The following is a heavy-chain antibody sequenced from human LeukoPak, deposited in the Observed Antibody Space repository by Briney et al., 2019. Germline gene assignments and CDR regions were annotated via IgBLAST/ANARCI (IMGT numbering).Heavy chain of an antibody. Sequence: SETLSLTCTVSGYSISSGYYWGWNRQPPGKGLEWIGSIYYSGNTYYNPSLKSRVTISLDTSKNQFSLKLNSVTAADTAVYYCARDPVFRWFDPWGQGTLVTVSS. CDR2: IYYSGNT. V-gene: IGHV4-38-2*02. J-gene: IGHJ5*02. CDR3: ARDPVFRWFDP. CDR1: GYSISSGYY. D-gene: IGHD3-10*01.